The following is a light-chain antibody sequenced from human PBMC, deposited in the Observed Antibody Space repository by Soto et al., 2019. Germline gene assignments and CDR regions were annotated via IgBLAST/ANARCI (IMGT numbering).Light chain of an antibody. V-gene: IGLV1-40*01. Sequence: QAVVTQPPSVSGAPGQRVTISCTGSDSNVGAGYDVNWYQQLPGAAPRLLIYNNNHRPSGVPDRFSGSKSGTSASLAIAALQAEDEADYYCQSYDSSLPWVFGGGTQLTVL. CDR3: QSYDSSLPWV. CDR1: DSNVGAGYD. CDR2: NNN. J-gene: IGLJ3*02.